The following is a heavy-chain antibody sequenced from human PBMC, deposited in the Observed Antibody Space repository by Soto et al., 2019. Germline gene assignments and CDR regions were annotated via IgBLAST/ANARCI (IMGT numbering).Heavy chain of an antibody. V-gene: IGHV1-69*08. J-gene: IGHJ4*02. CDR3: ARDPGRRLGGGEYYFDY. D-gene: IGHD3-16*01. CDR2: IIPILGIA. CDR1: GGTFSSYT. Sequence: QVQLVQSGAEVKKPGSSVKVSCKASGGTFSSYTISWVRQAPGQGLEWMGRIIPILGIANYAQKFQGRVTITADKSTSTAYMELSSLRSEYTAVYYCARDPGRRLGGGEYYFDYWGQGTLVTVSS.